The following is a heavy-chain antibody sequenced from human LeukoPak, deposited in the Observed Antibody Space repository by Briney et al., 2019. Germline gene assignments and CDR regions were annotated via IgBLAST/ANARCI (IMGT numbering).Heavy chain of an antibody. J-gene: IGHJ4*02. CDR1: GFNFDDYT. CDR3: VKGPTHSAPWYAALDY. Sequence: PGGSLRLSCAASGFNFDDYTMHWVRQAPGKGLEWVPLITWTGGNTYYADSVKGRFTISRDNFKRSLYMQMNSLRNEDTALYYGVKGPTHSAPWYAALDYWGQGTLVTVSS. D-gene: IGHD6-13*01. V-gene: IGHV3-43*01. CDR2: ITWTGGNT.